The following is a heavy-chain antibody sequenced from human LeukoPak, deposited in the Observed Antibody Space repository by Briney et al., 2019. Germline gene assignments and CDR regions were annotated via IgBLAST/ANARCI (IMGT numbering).Heavy chain of an antibody. Sequence: PGGSLRLSCAASGFTFSNAWMSWVSQAPGKGLEWVGRIKSKTDGGTTDYAAPVKGRFTISRDDSKNTLYLQMNSLKTEDTAVYYCTADEYYDSTGYYYGSEFDYWGQGTLVTVSS. J-gene: IGHJ4*02. V-gene: IGHV3-15*01. CDR2: IKSKTDGGTT. CDR1: GFTFSNAW. CDR3: TADEYYDSTGYYYGSEFDY. D-gene: IGHD3-22*01.